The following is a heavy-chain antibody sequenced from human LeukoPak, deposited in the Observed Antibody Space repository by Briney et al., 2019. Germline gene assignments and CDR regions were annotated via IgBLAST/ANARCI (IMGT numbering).Heavy chain of an antibody. CDR2: ISAYNGNT. Sequence: GASVKVSCKASGYTFTSYGISWVRQAPGQGLEWMGWISAYNGNTNYAQKLQGRVTMTTDTSTSTAYMELRSLRSDDTAVYYCARSRPSGSYLDAFDIWGQGTMVTVSS. CDR3: ARSRPSGSYLDAFDI. J-gene: IGHJ3*02. V-gene: IGHV1-18*01. CDR1: GYTFTSYG. D-gene: IGHD1-26*01.